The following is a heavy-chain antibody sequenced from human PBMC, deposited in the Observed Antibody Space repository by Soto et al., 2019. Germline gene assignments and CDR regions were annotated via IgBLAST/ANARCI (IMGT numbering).Heavy chain of an antibody. Sequence: SETLSLTCTVSGGSVSSYYWSWIRQPPGKGLEWIGYIYYSGSTNYNPSLKSRVTISVDTSKNRFSLKLSSVTAADTAVYYCARGSGATMIDYWGQGTLVTVSS. V-gene: IGHV4-59*02. D-gene: IGHD1-26*01. J-gene: IGHJ4*02. CDR3: ARGSGATMIDY. CDR2: IYYSGST. CDR1: GGSVSSYY.